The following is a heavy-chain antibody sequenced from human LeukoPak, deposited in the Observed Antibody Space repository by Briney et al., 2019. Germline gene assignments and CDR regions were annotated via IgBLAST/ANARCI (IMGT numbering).Heavy chain of an antibody. D-gene: IGHD2-2*01. J-gene: IGHJ4*02. CDR3: ARGVVVPAALDY. Sequence: PSETLSLTCTVSGGSISSGGYYWSWIRQHPGKGLEWIGYIYYSGSTYYNPSLKSRVTISVDTSKNQFSLKPSSVTAADTAVYYCARGVVVPAALDYWGQGTLVTVSS. CDR2: IYYSGST. CDR1: GGSISSGGYY. V-gene: IGHV4-31*03.